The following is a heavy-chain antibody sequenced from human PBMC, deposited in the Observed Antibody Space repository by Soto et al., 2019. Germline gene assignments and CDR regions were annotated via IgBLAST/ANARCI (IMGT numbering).Heavy chain of an antibody. CDR3: ARRATLVIITMVRGVIITAGGMDV. J-gene: IGHJ6*02. CDR1: GWSFSGYY. Sequence: SETLSLPGTVYGWSFSGYYWHWIRQPPGKGLEWIGEINHSGSTNYNPSLKGRVTISVDTSKNQFSLKLSSVTAADTAVYYCARRATLVIITMVRGVIITAGGMDVWGQGTTVTVSS. CDR2: INHSGST. D-gene: IGHD3-10*01. V-gene: IGHV4-34*01.